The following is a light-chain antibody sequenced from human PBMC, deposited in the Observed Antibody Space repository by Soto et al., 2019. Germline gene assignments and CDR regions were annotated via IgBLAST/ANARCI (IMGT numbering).Light chain of an antibody. Sequence: QSALTQPASVSESPGQSITISCTGSSSDVGGYKYVSWYQQHPGKAPKLLIYDVTNRPSGVSNRFSGSKSGYTASLTISGLQSEDEAVYYCSSYTSFKTLVFGTGTKVTVL. CDR1: SSDVGGYKY. V-gene: IGLV2-14*01. CDR2: DVT. J-gene: IGLJ1*01. CDR3: SSYTSFKTLV.